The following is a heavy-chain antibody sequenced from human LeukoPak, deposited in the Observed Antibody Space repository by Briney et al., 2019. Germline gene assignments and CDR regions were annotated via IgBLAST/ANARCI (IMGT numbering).Heavy chain of an antibody. Sequence: PSETLSLTCTVSGGSISSYYWSWIRQPAGKGLEWIGRIYTSGSTNYNPSLKSRVTMSVDTSKNQFSLKLSSVTAADTAVYYCARDLFSTHIARAAKVTYYYYMDVWGKGTTVTVSS. CDR3: ARDLFSTHIARAAKVTYYYYMDV. V-gene: IGHV4-4*07. J-gene: IGHJ6*03. CDR1: GGSISSYY. CDR2: IYTSGST.